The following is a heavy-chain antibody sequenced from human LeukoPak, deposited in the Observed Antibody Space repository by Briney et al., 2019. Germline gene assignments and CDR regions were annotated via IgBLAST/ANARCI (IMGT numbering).Heavy chain of an antibody. CDR2: IIPIFGTA. CDR3: ARNPTPKQLAYYMDV. Sequence: SVKVSCKASGGTFSSYAISWVRQAPGQGLEWMGGIIPIFGTANYAQKFQGRVTITSHESTSTAYMELSSLRAEDTAVYYCARNPTPKQLAYYMDVWGKGTTVTVSS. D-gene: IGHD6-6*01. V-gene: IGHV1-69*01. CDR1: GGTFSSYA. J-gene: IGHJ6*03.